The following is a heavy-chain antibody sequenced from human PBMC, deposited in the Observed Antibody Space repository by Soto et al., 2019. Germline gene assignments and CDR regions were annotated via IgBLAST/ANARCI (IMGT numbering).Heavy chain of an antibody. Sequence: ASVKVSCKASGYTFTGYYMHWVRQAPGQGLEWMGWINPNSGGTNYAQKFQGWVTMTRDTSISTAYMELSRLRSDDTAVYYCANLLSPMVGLTPRSFHYRGQGTLVTLSS. D-gene: IGHD3-10*01. CDR2: INPNSGGT. CDR1: GYTFTGYY. V-gene: IGHV1-2*04. J-gene: IGHJ4*02. CDR3: ANLLSPMVGLTPRSFHY.